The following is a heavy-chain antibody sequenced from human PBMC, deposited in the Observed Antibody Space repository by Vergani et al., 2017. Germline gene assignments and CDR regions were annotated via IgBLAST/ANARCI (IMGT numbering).Heavy chain of an antibody. CDR3: ARRLHVDTAMVPFDY. D-gene: IGHD5-18*01. Sequence: EVQLVQSGAEVKKPGESLKISCKGSGYSFTSYWIGWVRQMPGKGLEWMGSIYPGDSDTRYSPSFQGQVTISADKSISTAYLQWSSLKASDTAMYYCARRLHVDTAMVPFDYWGQGTLVTVSS. J-gene: IGHJ4*02. CDR1: GYSFTSYW. V-gene: IGHV5-51*01. CDR2: IYPGDSDT.